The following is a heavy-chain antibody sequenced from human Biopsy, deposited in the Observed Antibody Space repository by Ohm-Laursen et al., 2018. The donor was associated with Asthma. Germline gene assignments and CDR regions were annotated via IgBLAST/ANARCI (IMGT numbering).Heavy chain of an antibody. CDR2: ISGSSIII. J-gene: IGHJ5*02. CDR1: GFTFSTYG. CDR3: ARDESFSMASGSWFDP. V-gene: IGHV3-23*01. D-gene: IGHD2/OR15-2a*01. Sequence: SLRLSCSASGFTFSTYGMHWVRQAPGKGLEWVSTISGSSIIIHYGGSVKGRFTISRDNSKNTMYLVMNSLRPEDTAVYYCARDESFSMASGSWFDPWGQGTLVTVSS.